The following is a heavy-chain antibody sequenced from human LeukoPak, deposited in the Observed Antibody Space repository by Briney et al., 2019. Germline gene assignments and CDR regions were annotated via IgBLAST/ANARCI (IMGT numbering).Heavy chain of an antibody. V-gene: IGHV4-4*07. CDR2: IYTSGST. J-gene: IGHJ4*02. D-gene: IGHD2-2*01. CDR1: GGSISSYY. CDR3: ARDLDCGSTSCYPPY. Sequence: SETLSLTCTVSGGSISSYYWSWLRQPAGKGLEWIGRIYTSGSTNYNPSLKSRVTISVDKSKNQFSLKLSSVTAADTAVYYCARDLDCGSTSCYPPYWGQGTLVTVSS.